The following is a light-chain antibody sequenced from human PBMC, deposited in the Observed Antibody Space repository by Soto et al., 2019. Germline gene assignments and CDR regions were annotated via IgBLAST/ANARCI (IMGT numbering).Light chain of an antibody. CDR2: AAS. Sequence: DIQLTQFPSSLPASVGDRITITCRASQSIRNYLSWFQQKPGKAPKLLIYAASRLQSGVPLRFSGSGSGTDFSLTISDLQPDDFATYYCQQSYDTPPWTFGQGTGVEVK. CDR1: QSIRNY. V-gene: IGKV1-39*01. J-gene: IGKJ1*01. CDR3: QQSYDTPPWT.